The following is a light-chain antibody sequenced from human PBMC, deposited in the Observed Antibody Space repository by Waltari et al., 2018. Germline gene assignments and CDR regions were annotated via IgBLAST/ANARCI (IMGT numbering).Light chain of an antibody. Sequence: DIVMTQSPDSLVVSLGERATINCKSSRNLLYSPNNKDFLAWYQQKPGQPPKLLIYWASTRESGVPDRFTGSGSGTDFSLTISNLQAEDVAVYYCQQYYDTPYTFGQGTKLEIK. CDR3: QQYYDTPYT. V-gene: IGKV4-1*01. CDR1: RNLLYSPNNKDF. J-gene: IGKJ2*01. CDR2: WAS.